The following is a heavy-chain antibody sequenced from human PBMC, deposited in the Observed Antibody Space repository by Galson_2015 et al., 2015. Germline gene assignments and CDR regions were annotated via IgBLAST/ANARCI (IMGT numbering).Heavy chain of an antibody. D-gene: IGHD6-13*01. CDR1: GYTFTGYY. V-gene: IGHV1-2*06. Sequence: VKVSCKASGYTFTGYYMHWVRQAPGQGLEWMGRINPNSGGTNYAQKFQGRVTMTRDTSISTAYMELSRLRSDDTAVYYCARERHQLAPNVFDPWGQGTLVTVSS. J-gene: IGHJ5*02. CDR3: ARERHQLAPNVFDP. CDR2: INPNSGGT.